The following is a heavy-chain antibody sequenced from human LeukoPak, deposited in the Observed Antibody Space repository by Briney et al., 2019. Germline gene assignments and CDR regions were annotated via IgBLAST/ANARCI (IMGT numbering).Heavy chain of an antibody. CDR2: IYYSGST. J-gene: IGHJ4*02. V-gene: IGHV4-59*01. CDR1: GGSISSYY. CDR3: ARERHDEYFDY. D-gene: IGHD3-16*01. Sequence: SETLSLTCTVSGGSISSYYWSWIRQPPGKGLEWIGYIYYSGSTNYNPSLKSRVTISVDTSKNQFSLKLSSVTAADTAVYYCARERHDEYFDYWGQGTLVTVSS.